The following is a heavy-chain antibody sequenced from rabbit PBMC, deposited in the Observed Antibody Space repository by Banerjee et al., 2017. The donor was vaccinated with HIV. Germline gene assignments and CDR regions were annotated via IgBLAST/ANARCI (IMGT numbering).Heavy chain of an antibody. J-gene: IGHJ4*01. V-gene: IGHV1S45*01. D-gene: IGHD6-1*01. Sequence: QEQLEESGGDLVKPEGSLTLTCTASGFSFSNKYVMCWVRQAPGKGLEWIACINSNTGNTVYASWAKGRFTISKTSSTTVTLQMTSLTAADTATYFCARDNSDGDAVTTNNAYYFNLWGQGTLVTVS. CDR2: INSNTGNT. CDR1: GFSFSNKYV. CDR3: ARDNSDGDAVTTNNAYYFNL.